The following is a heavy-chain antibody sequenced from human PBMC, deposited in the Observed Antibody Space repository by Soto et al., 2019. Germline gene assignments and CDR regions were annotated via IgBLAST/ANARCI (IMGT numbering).Heavy chain of an antibody. D-gene: IGHD3-3*01. CDR3: AKDAKITIFGVVIMGNCFDY. J-gene: IGHJ4*02. CDR2: ISGSGGST. Sequence: GGSLRLSCAASGFTFSSYAMSWVRQAPGKGLEWVSAISGSGGSTYYADSVKGRFTISRDNSKNTLYLQMNSLRAEDTAVYYCAKDAKITIFGVVIMGNCFDYWGQGTLVTVSS. V-gene: IGHV3-23*01. CDR1: GFTFSSYA.